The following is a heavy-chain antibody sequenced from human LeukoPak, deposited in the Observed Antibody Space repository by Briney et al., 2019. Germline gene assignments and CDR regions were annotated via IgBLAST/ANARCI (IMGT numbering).Heavy chain of an antibody. CDR2: IRYDGSNK. D-gene: IGHD3-22*01. CDR3: ANPDYDSSTYVGDY. CDR1: GFTFSSFG. J-gene: IGHJ4*02. Sequence: GGSLRLSCAASGFTFSSFGMHWVRQAPGKGLEWVAFIRYDGSNKYHADSVKGRSTISRDNSKNTLYLQMNSLRAEDTAVYYCANPDYDSSTYVGDYWGQGTLVTVSS. V-gene: IGHV3-30*02.